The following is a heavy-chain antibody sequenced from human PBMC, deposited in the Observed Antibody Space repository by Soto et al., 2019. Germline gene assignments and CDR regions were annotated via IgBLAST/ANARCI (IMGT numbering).Heavy chain of an antibody. CDR2: ILPIFGSA. Sequence: QVQLVQSGADMKKPGSSVKVSCKASGGTFSSYAISWVRQAPGQGLEWMGGILPIFGSANYAQKFQDRVTITADESTSTAYMELRSLRSEDTAVYYCARGSSSWFLDYWGQGTLVTVSS. CDR3: ARGSSSWFLDY. CDR1: GGTFSSYA. J-gene: IGHJ4*02. V-gene: IGHV1-69*12. D-gene: IGHD6-13*01.